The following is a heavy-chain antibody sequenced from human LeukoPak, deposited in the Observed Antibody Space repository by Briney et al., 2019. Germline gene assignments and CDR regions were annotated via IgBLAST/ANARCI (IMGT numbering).Heavy chain of an antibody. Sequence: SVKVSCKASGGTFSSYAISWVRQAPGQGLEWMGGIIPIFGTANYAQKFQGRVTITTDESTSTAYMELSSLKSEDTAVYYCARDDRVEGGSSSIGFDYWGQGTLVTVSS. D-gene: IGHD6-6*01. V-gene: IGHV1-69*05. J-gene: IGHJ4*02. CDR3: ARDDRVEGGSSSIGFDY. CDR1: GGTFSSYA. CDR2: IIPIFGTA.